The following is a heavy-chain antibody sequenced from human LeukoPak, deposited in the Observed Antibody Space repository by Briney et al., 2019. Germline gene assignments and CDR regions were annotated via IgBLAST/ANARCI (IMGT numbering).Heavy chain of an antibody. CDR3: TTDLRWEFPPLDY. CDR2: IKSKIDGGTT. V-gene: IGHV3-15*01. Sequence: GGSLRLPCVASGFTFSNAWMSWVRQAPGKGLEWVGRIKSKIDGGTTDYAAPVKGRFTISREDSKNTLYLEMNSLKTEDTAVYYCTTDLRWEFPPLDYWGQGTLVTVSS. D-gene: IGHD4-23*01. J-gene: IGHJ4*02. CDR1: GFTFSNAW.